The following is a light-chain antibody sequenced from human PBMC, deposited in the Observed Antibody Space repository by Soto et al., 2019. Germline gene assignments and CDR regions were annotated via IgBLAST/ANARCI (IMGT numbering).Light chain of an antibody. CDR3: SSYTSSSTLGV. J-gene: IGLJ2*01. CDR2: EGS. Sequence: QSALTQPASVSGSLGQSITISCTGTSSDVGGYTYVSWNQHHPGKAPKLMIYEGSDRPSGVSHRFSGSKSGNTASLTISGLHDEDEADYYCSSYTSSSTLGVFGGGTKLTVL. V-gene: IGLV2-14*01. CDR1: SSDVGGYTY.